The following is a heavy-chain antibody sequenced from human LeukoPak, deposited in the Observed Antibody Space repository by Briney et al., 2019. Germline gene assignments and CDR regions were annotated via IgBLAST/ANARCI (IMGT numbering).Heavy chain of an antibody. D-gene: IGHD1-26*01. CDR2: IKSKTDGGTT. CDR1: GFTFSNAW. J-gene: IGHJ4*02. V-gene: IGHV3-15*01. Sequence: GGSLRLSCVASGFTFSNAWMSWVRQAPGKGLEWFGRIKSKTDGGTTDYAAPVKGRFTISRDDSKNTLYLQMNSLKTEDTAVYYCTTDGWGATGFDYWGQGTLVTVSS. CDR3: TTDGWGATGFDY.